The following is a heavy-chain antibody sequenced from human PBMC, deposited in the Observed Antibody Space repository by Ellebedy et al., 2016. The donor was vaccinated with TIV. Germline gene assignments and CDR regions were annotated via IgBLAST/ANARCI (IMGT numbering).Heavy chain of an antibody. CDR2: INTGNGNT. CDR3: ATREWQDPMDV. Sequence: ASVKVSXKASRHTFTSYGIRWVRQAPGQRPEWMGWINTGNGNTKYSQKLQGRVTITRDTSASTAYMELSSLVSEDTAVYYCATREWQDPMDVWGQGTTVTVSS. D-gene: IGHD3-3*01. V-gene: IGHV1-3*04. J-gene: IGHJ6*02. CDR1: RHTFTSYG.